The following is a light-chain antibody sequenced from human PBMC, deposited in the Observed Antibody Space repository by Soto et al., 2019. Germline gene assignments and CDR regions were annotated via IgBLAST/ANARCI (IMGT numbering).Light chain of an antibody. CDR3: QFYGDPPKT. CDR2: DAS. J-gene: IGKJ1*01. Sequence: EIVLTQSPGTLSLSPVERATLSCMASQSVSSSYLAWYQQKPGQAPRLLIFDASTRATGIPDRFTGSGSGTDFTLTISRLEPEDFAVYYCQFYGDPPKTFGQGTKVDIK. CDR1: QSVSSSY. V-gene: IGKV3-20*01.